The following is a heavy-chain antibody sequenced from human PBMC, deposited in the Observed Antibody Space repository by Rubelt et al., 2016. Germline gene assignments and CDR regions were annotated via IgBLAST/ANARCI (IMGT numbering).Heavy chain of an antibody. V-gene: IGHV3-11*06. J-gene: IGHJ4*02. Sequence: YADSVKGRFTISRDNAKNSLYLQMNSLRAEDTAVYYCASGLGYYDSSGYPYYFDYWGQGTLVTVSS. CDR3: ASGLGYYDSSGYPYYFDY. D-gene: IGHD3-22*01.